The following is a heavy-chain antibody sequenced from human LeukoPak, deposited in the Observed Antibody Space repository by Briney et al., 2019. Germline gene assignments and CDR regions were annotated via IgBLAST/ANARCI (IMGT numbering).Heavy chain of an antibody. CDR1: GYTLTELS. Sequence: ASVKVSCKVSGYTLTELSMHWVRQAPGKGLEWMGGFDPDDGETIYAQKFRGRVTMTEDTSTDTAYMELSSLRSEDTAVYYCATDRTGDMGGYAFDIWGQGTMVTVSS. J-gene: IGHJ3*02. CDR3: ATDRTGDMGGYAFDI. D-gene: IGHD7-27*01. V-gene: IGHV1-24*01. CDR2: FDPDDGET.